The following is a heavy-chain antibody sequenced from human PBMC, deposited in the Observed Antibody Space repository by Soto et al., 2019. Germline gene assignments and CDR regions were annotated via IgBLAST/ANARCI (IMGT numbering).Heavy chain of an antibody. J-gene: IGHJ6*02. V-gene: IGHV1-2*04. CDR3: ARSSRTYYDFWSGGSEPYGMDV. CDR1: GYTFTGYY. D-gene: IGHD3-3*01. CDR2: INPNSGGT. Sequence: QVQLVQSGAEVKKPGASVKVSCKASGYTFTGYYMHWVRQAPGQGLEWMGWINPNSGGTNYAQKFQGWVTITRDTSISTAYMELSRLRSDDTAVYYCARSSRTYYDFWSGGSEPYGMDVWGQGTTVTVSS.